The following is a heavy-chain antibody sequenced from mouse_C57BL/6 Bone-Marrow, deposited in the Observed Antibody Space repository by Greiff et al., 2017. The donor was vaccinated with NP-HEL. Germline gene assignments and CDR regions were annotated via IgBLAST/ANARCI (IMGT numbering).Heavy chain of an antibody. D-gene: IGHD1-1*01. CDR1: GYTFTSYW. J-gene: IGHJ1*03. Sequence: QVQLKQPGAELVRPGSSVKLSCKASGYTFTSYWMAWVKQRPGQGLEWIGNIYPSDSETHYNQKFKDKATLTVDKSSSTAYMQLSSLPSEASAVLYCARSGRDYGRRVDVYLDGRGTGDTGTVSS. CDR2: IYPSDSET. V-gene: IGHV1-61*01. CDR3: ARSGRDYGRRVDVYLDG.